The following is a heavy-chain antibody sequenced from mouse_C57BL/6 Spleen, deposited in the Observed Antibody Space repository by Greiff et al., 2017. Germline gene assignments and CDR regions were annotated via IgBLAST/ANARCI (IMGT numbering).Heavy chain of an antibody. CDR3: ARGGTTVVADYAMDY. J-gene: IGHJ4*01. Sequence: QVQLQQSGAELVRPGTSVKVSCKASGYAFTNYLIEWVKQRPGQGLEWIGVINPGSGGTNYNVKFKGKATLTADKSSSTAYMQLSSLTSEDSAVYFCARGGTTVVADYAMDYWGQGTSVTVSS. D-gene: IGHD1-1*01. V-gene: IGHV1-54*01. CDR1: GYAFTNYL. CDR2: INPGSGGT.